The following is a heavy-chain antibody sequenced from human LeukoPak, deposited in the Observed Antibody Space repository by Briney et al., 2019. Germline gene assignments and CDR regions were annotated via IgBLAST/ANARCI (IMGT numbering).Heavy chain of an antibody. D-gene: IGHD4-17*01. CDR3: ARPPGTTVTTIVLPGAAFDI. Sequence: GGSLRLSCAASGFTFSSYAMHWVRQAPGKGLEWVAVISYDGSNKYFADSVKGRFTISRDNSKNTLYLQMNSLRAEDTAVYYCARPPGTTVTTIVLPGAAFDIWGQGTMVTVSS. CDR1: GFTFSSYA. CDR2: ISYDGSNK. V-gene: IGHV3-30*04. J-gene: IGHJ3*02.